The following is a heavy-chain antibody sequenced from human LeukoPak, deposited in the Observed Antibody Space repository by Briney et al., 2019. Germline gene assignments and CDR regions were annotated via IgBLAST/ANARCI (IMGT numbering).Heavy chain of an antibody. D-gene: IGHD3-22*01. Sequence: SETLSLTCAVSGGSISSSSYYWGWIRQPPGKGLEWIGSIYYSGSTYYNPSLKSRVNISVDTSKNQFSLKLSSVTAADTAVYYCARRRRTYYYDSSGYGYFDYWGQGTLVTVSS. CDR3: ARRRRTYYYDSSGYGYFDY. CDR2: IYYSGST. CDR1: GGSISSSSYY. J-gene: IGHJ4*02. V-gene: IGHV4-39*01.